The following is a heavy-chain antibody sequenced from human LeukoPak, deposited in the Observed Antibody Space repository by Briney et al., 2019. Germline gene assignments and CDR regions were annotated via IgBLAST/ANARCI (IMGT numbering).Heavy chain of an antibody. V-gene: IGHV1-69*06. J-gene: IGHJ5*02. Sequence: SVKVSCKASGGTFSSYAISWVRQAPGQGLEWMGGIIPIFGTANYAQKFQGRVTITADKSTSTAYMELSSLRSEDTAVYYCASTYDYGDYSGWFDPWGQGTLVTVSS. CDR3: ASTYDYGDYSGWFDP. D-gene: IGHD4-17*01. CDR1: GGTFSSYA. CDR2: IIPIFGTA.